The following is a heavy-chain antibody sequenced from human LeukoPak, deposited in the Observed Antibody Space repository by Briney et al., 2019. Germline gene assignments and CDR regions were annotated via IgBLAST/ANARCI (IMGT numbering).Heavy chain of an antibody. J-gene: IGHJ6*03. CDR2: IYYSGST. D-gene: IGHD3-10*01. CDR3: ARVEEGYGSGRRENYYYYYMDV. Sequence: SETLSLTCTVSGGSISSYYWSWIRQPPGKGLEWIGYIYYSGSTNYNPSLKSRVTISVDTSKNQFSLRLSSVTAADTAVYYCARVEEGYGSGRRENYYYYYMDVWGKGTTVTISS. V-gene: IGHV4-59*12. CDR1: GGSISSYY.